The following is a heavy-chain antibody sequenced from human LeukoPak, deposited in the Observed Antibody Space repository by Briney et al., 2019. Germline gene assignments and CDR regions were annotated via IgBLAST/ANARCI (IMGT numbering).Heavy chain of an antibody. Sequence: GASVKVSCKASGYTFTGYYMHWVRQAPGQGLEWMGWINPNSGGTNYAQKFQGRVTMTRDTSISTAYMELSRLRSGDTAVYYCARDAYNPDWGRDPRNNWFDPWGQGTLVTVSS. D-gene: IGHD7-27*01. J-gene: IGHJ5*02. CDR3: ARDAYNPDWGRDPRNNWFDP. CDR2: INPNSGGT. V-gene: IGHV1-2*02. CDR1: GYTFTGYY.